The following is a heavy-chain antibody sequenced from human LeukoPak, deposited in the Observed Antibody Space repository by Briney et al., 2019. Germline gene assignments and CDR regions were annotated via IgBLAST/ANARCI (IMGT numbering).Heavy chain of an antibody. J-gene: IGHJ4*02. Sequence: ASVKVSCKASGYSLNSYYIHWVRQGPGQGLEWMGTINPSGHRTIYAQNFQGRVTMTTDTSTRIVDKELSGLKSEDTAVYYCARDLGDYGGNSGFFDFWGQGILVTVSS. CDR1: GYSLNSYY. CDR2: INPSGHRT. CDR3: ARDLGDYGGNSGFFDF. D-gene: IGHD4-23*01. V-gene: IGHV1-46*02.